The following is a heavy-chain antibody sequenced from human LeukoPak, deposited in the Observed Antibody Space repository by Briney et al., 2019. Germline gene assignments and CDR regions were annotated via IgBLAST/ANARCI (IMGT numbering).Heavy chain of an antibody. CDR2: MNPNNGNS. Sequence: GASVKVSCKASGYTFTSCDINWVRQATGQGLEWMGWMNPNNGNSGYTQKFQGRVTMTRNTAISTAYMELNSLTSEDTAVYYCARPTNDNGGHREFDYWGQGTLVTVSS. V-gene: IGHV1-8*01. CDR3: ARPTNDNGGHREFDY. D-gene: IGHD4-23*01. CDR1: GYTFTSCD. J-gene: IGHJ4*02.